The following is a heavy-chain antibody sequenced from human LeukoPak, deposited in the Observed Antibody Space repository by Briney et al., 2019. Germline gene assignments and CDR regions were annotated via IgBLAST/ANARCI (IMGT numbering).Heavy chain of an antibody. D-gene: IGHD3-16*01. CDR1: GYTFTNYG. J-gene: IGHJ4*02. V-gene: IGHV1-18*01. CDR3: ARGGGRYTIISLDY. Sequence: GASVKVSCKASGYTFTNYGITWVRQAPGQGLEWMGWISTYNGNTNYAQKLQGRVTMTTDTSTSTAYMELRSLRSDDTAVYYCARGGGRYTIISLDYWGQGTLVTVSS. CDR2: ISTYNGNT.